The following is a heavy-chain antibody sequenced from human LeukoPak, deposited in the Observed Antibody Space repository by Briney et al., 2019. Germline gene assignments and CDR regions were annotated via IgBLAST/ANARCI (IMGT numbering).Heavy chain of an antibody. CDR3: ARGGVTYYYDSSGYYYFDY. D-gene: IGHD3-22*01. Sequence: SETLSLTCTVSGGSISSGGYYWSWIRQHPGKGLEWIGYIYYSGSTYYNPSLKSRVTISVDTYKNQFSLKLSSVTAADTAVYYCARGGVTYYYDSSGYYYFDYWGQGTLVTVSS. CDR2: IYYSGST. J-gene: IGHJ4*02. V-gene: IGHV4-31*03. CDR1: GGSISSGGYY.